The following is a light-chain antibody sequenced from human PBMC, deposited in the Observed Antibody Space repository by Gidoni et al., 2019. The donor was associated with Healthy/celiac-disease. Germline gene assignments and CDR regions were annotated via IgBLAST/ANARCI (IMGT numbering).Light chain of an antibody. Sequence: EIVLTQSPGTLSLSPGERATLSCRASQSVSSSYLAWYQQKPGQAPRLLIYGASSRATGIPDRFSGSGYGTDFTLTISRLEHEDVAVYYCQQYGSSPWTFGKGTKVEIK. J-gene: IGKJ1*01. V-gene: IGKV3-20*01. CDR3: QQYGSSPWT. CDR2: GAS. CDR1: QSVSSSY.